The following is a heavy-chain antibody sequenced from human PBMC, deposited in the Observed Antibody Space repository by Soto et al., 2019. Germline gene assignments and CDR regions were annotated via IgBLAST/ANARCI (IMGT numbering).Heavy chain of an antibody. Sequence: SETLSLTCTVSGGSISSYYWSWIRQPPGKGLEWIGYIYYSGSTNYNPSLKSRVTISVDTSKNQFSLKLSSVTAADTAVYYCASESIAAAGVFDYWGQGTLVTVSS. D-gene: IGHD6-13*01. CDR2: IYYSGST. J-gene: IGHJ4*02. CDR3: ASESIAAAGVFDY. V-gene: IGHV4-59*08. CDR1: GGSISSYY.